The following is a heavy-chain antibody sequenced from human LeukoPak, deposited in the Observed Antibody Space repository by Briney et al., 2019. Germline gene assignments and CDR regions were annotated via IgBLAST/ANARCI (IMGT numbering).Heavy chain of an antibody. D-gene: IGHD5-18*01. J-gene: IGHJ5*02. V-gene: IGHV4-39*07. CDR3: AKGAGGFSYYNWFDP. Sequence: SETLSLTCTVSGGSISSSSYYWGWIRQPPGKGLEWIGSIYYSGTTHYSPSLESRVRISVDTSKNQFSLKLASVTAADTAIYYCAKGAGGFSYYNWFDPWGQGTLVTVSS. CDR2: IYYSGTT. CDR1: GGSISSSSYY.